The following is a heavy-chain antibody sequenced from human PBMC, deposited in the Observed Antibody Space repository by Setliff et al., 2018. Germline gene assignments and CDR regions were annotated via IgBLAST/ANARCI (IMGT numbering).Heavy chain of an antibody. CDR2: MYHSGST. Sequence: SETLSLTCALSGGSITDRNWWNWVRQPPGKGLEWIGEMYHSGSTYYNPSLKSRVTISVDTSKNQFSLKLSSVTAADTAVYYCARTLYDYDILTGPGYYFDYWGQGTLVTVSS. CDR1: GGSITDRNW. V-gene: IGHV4-4*02. D-gene: IGHD3-9*01. J-gene: IGHJ4*02. CDR3: ARTLYDYDILTGPGYYFDY.